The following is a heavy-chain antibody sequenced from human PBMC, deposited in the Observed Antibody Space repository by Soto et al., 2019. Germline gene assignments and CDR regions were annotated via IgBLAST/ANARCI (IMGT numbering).Heavy chain of an antibody. V-gene: IGHV3-7*01. Sequence: GSLRLSCAASGFTFSSYWMSWVRQAPGKGLEWVANIKQDGSEKYYVDSVKGRFTISRDNAKNSLYLQMNSLRAEDTAVYYCARARAPFSSGWYYFDYWGQGTLVTVSS. D-gene: IGHD6-19*01. CDR2: IKQDGSEK. CDR1: GFTFSSYW. J-gene: IGHJ4*02. CDR3: ARARAPFSSGWYYFDY.